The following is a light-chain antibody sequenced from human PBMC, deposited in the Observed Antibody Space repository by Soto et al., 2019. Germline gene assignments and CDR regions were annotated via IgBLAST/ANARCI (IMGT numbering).Light chain of an antibody. CDR1: QSVRNDH. V-gene: IGKV3-20*01. CDR2: DAS. J-gene: IGKJ1*01. CDR3: QQYGTSPPT. Sequence: EIVLTQSPGTLSLSPGERATLSCRASQSVRNDHVAWYQQKPGQAPRLLIYDASNRATGFPDRFSGSGSGTDFTLTISRLEPEDFAVYYCQQYGTSPPTFGQGTKVDIK.